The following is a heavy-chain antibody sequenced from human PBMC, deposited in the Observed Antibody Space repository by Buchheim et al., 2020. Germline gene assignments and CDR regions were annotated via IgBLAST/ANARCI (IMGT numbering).Heavy chain of an antibody. CDR2: IYRSGST. D-gene: IGHD2-2*01. V-gene: IGHV4-4*02. J-gene: IGHJ4*02. Sequence: QVQLQESGPGLVKPSGTLSLTCAVSGDSISSNYWWTWVRQPPGKGLEWIWEIYRSGSTNYNPSLKSRVIISLDKSKNEFSLRLTSATAADTAIYYCASILGGCSATSCYLLHWGQGTL. CDR3: ASILGGCSATSCYLLH. CDR1: GDSISSNYW.